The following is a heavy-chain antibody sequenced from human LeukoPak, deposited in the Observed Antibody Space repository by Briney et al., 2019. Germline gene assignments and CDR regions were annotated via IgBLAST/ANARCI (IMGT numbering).Heavy chain of an antibody. CDR2: IYHSGST. Sequence: SETLSLTCAVSGGSISSGGYSWSWIRQPPGKGLEWIGYIYHSGSTYYNPSLKSRVTISVDRSKNQFSPKLSSVTAADTAVYYCARASGYSGYEGDAFDIWGQGTMVTVSS. D-gene: IGHD5-12*01. J-gene: IGHJ3*02. CDR1: GGSISSGGYS. V-gene: IGHV4-30-2*01. CDR3: ARASGYSGYEGDAFDI.